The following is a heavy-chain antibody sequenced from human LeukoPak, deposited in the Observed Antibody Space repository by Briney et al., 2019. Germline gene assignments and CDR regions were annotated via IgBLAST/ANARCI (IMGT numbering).Heavy chain of an antibody. CDR2: IYYSGST. CDR3: ARHRAAAPSFDY. Sequence: SETLSLTCTVSGGSISSGGYYWSWIRQPPGKGLEWIGYIYYSGSTNYNPSLKSRVTISVDTSKNQFSLKLSSVTAADTAVYYCARHRAAAPSFDYWGQGTLVTVSS. CDR1: GGSISSGGYY. D-gene: IGHD6-13*01. V-gene: IGHV4-61*08. J-gene: IGHJ4*02.